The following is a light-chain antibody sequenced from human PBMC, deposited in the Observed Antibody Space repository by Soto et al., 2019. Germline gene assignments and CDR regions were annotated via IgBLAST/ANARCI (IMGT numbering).Light chain of an antibody. V-gene: IGKV3-11*01. CDR1: QSVSSY. Sequence: EIVLTQSPATLSLSPGERATLSCRASQSVSSYLAWYQQKPGQAPRLLIYDASNRATGIPARFSGSGSGTDLTLTISSLEPEDFAIYYCQQRSNWHPVTFRGGTKVEIK. J-gene: IGKJ4*01. CDR2: DAS. CDR3: QQRSNWHPVT.